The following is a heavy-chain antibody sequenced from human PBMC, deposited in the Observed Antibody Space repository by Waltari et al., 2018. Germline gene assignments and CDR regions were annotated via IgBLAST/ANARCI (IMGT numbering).Heavy chain of an antibody. CDR2: ITHSGST. CDR1: GGSFSGYY. CDR3: ARGPRPYYDILTGYRETPYYYYYYGMDV. Sequence: QVQLQQWGAGLLKHSETLSLTCAVYGGSFSGYYWSWIRQPPGKGLEWIGEITHSGSTNYNPALKSRFTISLDTAKNQCSLKLRSGTAADTVGYYCARGPRPYYDILTGYRETPYYYYYYGMDVWGQGTTVTVSS. J-gene: IGHJ6*02. V-gene: IGHV4-34*01. D-gene: IGHD3-9*01.